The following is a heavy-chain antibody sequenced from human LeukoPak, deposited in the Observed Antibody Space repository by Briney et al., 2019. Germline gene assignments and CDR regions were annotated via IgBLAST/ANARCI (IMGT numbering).Heavy chain of an antibody. Sequence: GGSLRASCAASGCTFSNYNMNWVRQAPRPGLGWVSYISFSSSSISYADSAKGRFTISRDNTKNSLYLQMNSLRDDDTAVYYCARDLSLWFGTLSSDPNYYVMDVWGQGGTVTVSS. V-gene: IGHV3-48*02. CDR1: GCTFSNYN. J-gene: IGHJ6*02. CDR3: ARDLSLWFGTLSSDPNYYVMDV. CDR2: ISFSSSSI. D-gene: IGHD3-10*01.